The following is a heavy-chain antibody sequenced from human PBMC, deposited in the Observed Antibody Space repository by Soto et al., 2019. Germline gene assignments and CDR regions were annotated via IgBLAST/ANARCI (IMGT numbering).Heavy chain of an antibody. D-gene: IGHD3-16*01. V-gene: IGHV1-3*01. Sequence: QVQLVQSGAEVKKPGTSVKISCKTAGYSFTNYILHWVRQAPGQGLEWMGWIDVGNGDIKYSQHFQGRVTMTGDTSASTAYMHLTSLRSEDTTVYYCARDLKGGLISLSFAYWGQGTLVTVSS. CDR2: IDVGNGDI. CDR1: GYSFTNYI. J-gene: IGHJ4*02. CDR3: ARDLKGGLISLSFAY.